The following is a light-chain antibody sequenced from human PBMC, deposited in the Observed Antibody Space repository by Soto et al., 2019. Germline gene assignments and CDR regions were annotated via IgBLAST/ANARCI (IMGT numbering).Light chain of an antibody. CDR1: QTISSSS. CDR3: QQYGSSST. CDR2: GAS. J-gene: IGKJ5*01. Sequence: EIVMTQSASTLSVSAGERATLSWGASQTISSSSLAWYQQKGGQAPRLLIYGASSRATGIPDRFSGSASGTDFTLTISRLEPDDFAVYYCQQYGSSSTFGQGTRLEI. V-gene: IGKV3-20*01.